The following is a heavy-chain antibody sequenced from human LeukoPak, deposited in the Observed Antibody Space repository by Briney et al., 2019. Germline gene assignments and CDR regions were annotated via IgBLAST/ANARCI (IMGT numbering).Heavy chain of an antibody. J-gene: IGHJ4*02. V-gene: IGHV1-2*02. D-gene: IGHD5-12*01. CDR3: ARLWNTGYIIYFDS. CDR1: GFTFTGYY. Sequence: ASLKLSCKASGFTFTGYYMHWVRQAPGQGLEWMGWINPNSGGTNFAQKFRGRVTMTRDTSISTAFMELSRLTTDDTAVYYCARLWNTGYIIYFDSWGQGALVTVSS. CDR2: INPNSGGT.